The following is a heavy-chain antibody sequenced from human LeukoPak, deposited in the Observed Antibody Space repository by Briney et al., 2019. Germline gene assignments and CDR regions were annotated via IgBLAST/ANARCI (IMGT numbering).Heavy chain of an antibody. CDR1: GYTFTSHG. Sequence: ASVKVSCKASGYTFTSHGFSWVRQAPGQGLEWMGWISAYNGNTNYAQKFQGRVIMTTDTSTSTAYMELRSLRSDDTAVYYCARGLNYGSGSYYFWWGQGTLVTVSS. CDR3: ARGLNYGSGSYYFW. V-gene: IGHV1-18*01. D-gene: IGHD3-10*01. CDR2: ISAYNGNT. J-gene: IGHJ4*02.